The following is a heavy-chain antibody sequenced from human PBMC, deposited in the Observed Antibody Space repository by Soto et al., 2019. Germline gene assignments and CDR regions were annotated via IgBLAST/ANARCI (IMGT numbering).Heavy chain of an antibody. CDR2: TYYRSKWNN. CDR3: ARDLTNPQYSSSWYSHIYYYCMDV. D-gene: IGHD6-13*01. CDR1: GDSVSSNSAA. V-gene: IGHV6-1*01. J-gene: IGHJ6*02. Sequence: SQTLSLTCAISGDSVSSNSAAWNWIRKSPSRGIKRLGRTYYRSKWNNDYAVSVKSRITINPYTSKNKNYLQLNSMTPKNKDKNFCARDLTNPQYSSSWYSHIYYYCMDVWVQVTTVTVSS.